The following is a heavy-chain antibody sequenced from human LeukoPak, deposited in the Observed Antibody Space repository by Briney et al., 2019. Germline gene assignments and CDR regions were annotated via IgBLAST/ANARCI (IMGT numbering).Heavy chain of an antibody. J-gene: IGHJ5*02. CDR1: GFTFRSYG. V-gene: IGHV3-33*01. CDR2: IWKDGINK. D-gene: IGHD3-3*01. CDR3: ARDRYYDFWSGYPRPCWFDP. Sequence: PGGSLRLSCAASGFTFRSYGMHWVRQASGKGLEWVAVIWKDGINKYYADSVKGRFTISRDNAKNSLYLQMNSLRAEDTAVYYCARDRYYDFWSGYPRPCWFDPWGQGTLVTVSS.